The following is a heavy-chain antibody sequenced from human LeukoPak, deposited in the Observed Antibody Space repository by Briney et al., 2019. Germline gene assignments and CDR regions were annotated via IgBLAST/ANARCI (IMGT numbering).Heavy chain of an antibody. CDR1: GGSISSGSYY. J-gene: IGHJ5*02. D-gene: IGHD6-19*01. CDR3: ARGMAVAGTRWFDP. V-gene: IGHV4-61*02. Sequence: PSETLSLTCTVSGGSISSGSYYWSWIRQPAGKGLEWIGRIYTSGSTNYNPSLKSRVTISVDTSKNQFSLKLSSVTAADTAVYYCARGMAVAGTRWFDPWGQGTLVTVSS. CDR2: IYTSGST.